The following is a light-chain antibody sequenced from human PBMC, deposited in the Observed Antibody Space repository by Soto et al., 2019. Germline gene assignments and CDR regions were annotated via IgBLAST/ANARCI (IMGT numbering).Light chain of an antibody. CDR1: SSDVGGYNY. Sequence: QSVLPQPASVSWSPGQSITISCTGTSSDVGGYNYVSWYQQHPGKAPKLMIYAVSNRPSGVSNRFSGSKSGNTATLTISGLQAEDESDYYCCSYTVSGTYVFGTGTKVTLL. V-gene: IGLV2-14*01. CDR3: CSYTVSGTYV. J-gene: IGLJ1*01. CDR2: AVS.